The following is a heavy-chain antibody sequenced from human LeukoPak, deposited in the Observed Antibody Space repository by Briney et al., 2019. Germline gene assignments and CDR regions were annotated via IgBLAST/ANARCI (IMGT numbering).Heavy chain of an antibody. CDR2: ISYDGSNK. V-gene: IGHV3-30-3*01. CDR1: GFTFSSYA. CDR3: ARDLGVGAIRLILDY. Sequence: GGSLRLSCAASGFTFSSYAMSWVRQAPGKGLEWVAVISYDGSNKYYADSVKGRFTISRDNSKNTLYLQMNSLRAEDTAVYYCARDLGVGAIRLILDYWGQGTLVTVSS. D-gene: IGHD1-26*01. J-gene: IGHJ4*02.